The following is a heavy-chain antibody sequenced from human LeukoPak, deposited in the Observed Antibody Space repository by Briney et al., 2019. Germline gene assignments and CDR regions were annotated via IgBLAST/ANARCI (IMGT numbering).Heavy chain of an antibody. CDR1: GGSISSYY. J-gene: IGHJ4*02. Sequence: SETLSLTCTVSGGSISSYYRSWIRQPPGKGLEWIGYIYYSGSTNYNPSLKSRVTISVDTSKNQFSLKLSSVTAADTAVYYCARGDGGSYGFDYWGQGTLVTVSS. V-gene: IGHV4-59*01. CDR2: IYYSGST. D-gene: IGHD1-26*01. CDR3: ARGDGGSYGFDY.